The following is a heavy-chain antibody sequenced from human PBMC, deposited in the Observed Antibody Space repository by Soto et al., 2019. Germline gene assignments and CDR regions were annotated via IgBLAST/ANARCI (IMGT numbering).Heavy chain of an antibody. D-gene: IGHD2-15*01. CDR3: ARHTPEISLSDH. J-gene: IGHJ4*02. V-gene: IGHV4-39*01. CDR1: GGSISSSSYY. Sequence: QLQLQESGPGLVKPSETLSLTCTVSGGSISSSSYYWGWIRQPPGKGLEWIGSIYYSGSTYYNPSLKSRVTISVDTSTNQFSLKLSSVTAAATAVYYCARHTPEISLSDHWGQGTLVTVSS. CDR2: IYYSGST.